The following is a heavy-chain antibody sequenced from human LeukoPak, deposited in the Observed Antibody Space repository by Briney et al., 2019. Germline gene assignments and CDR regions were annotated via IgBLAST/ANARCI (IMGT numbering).Heavy chain of an antibody. D-gene: IGHD1/OR15-1a*01. Sequence: SETLSLTCTVSGGSISSGGYYWSWIRQHPGKGLEWIGYIYYSGSTYYNPSLKSRATISVDTSKNQFSLKLSSVTAADTAVYYCARGTRDAVDYWGQGTLVTVSS. CDR1: GGSISSGGYY. CDR2: IYYSGST. CDR3: ARGTRDAVDY. J-gene: IGHJ4*02. V-gene: IGHV4-31*03.